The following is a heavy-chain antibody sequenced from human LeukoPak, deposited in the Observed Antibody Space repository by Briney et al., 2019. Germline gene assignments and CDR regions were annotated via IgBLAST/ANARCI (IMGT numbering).Heavy chain of an antibody. D-gene: IGHD2-2*01. CDR2: IYYSGST. V-gene: IGHV4-39*02. Sequence: SETLSLTCTVSGGFISSSSYYWGWIRQPPGKGLEWIGSIYYSGSTYYNPSLKSRVTISVDTSKNQFSLKLSSVTAADTAVYYCARDCSSTSCEDIKFDYWGQGTLVTVSS. J-gene: IGHJ4*02. CDR3: ARDCSSTSCEDIKFDY. CDR1: GGFISSSSYY.